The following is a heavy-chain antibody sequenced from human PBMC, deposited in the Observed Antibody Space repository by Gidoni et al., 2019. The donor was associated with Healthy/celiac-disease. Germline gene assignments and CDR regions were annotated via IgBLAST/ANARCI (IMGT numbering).Heavy chain of an antibody. CDR2: TYYRSKWYN. CDR1: GDSVSRNSAA. CDR3: ASVYVAYDY. J-gene: IGHJ4*02. Sequence: QEQLQQSGPGLAKPSQTLSLTCAISGDSVSRNSAAWNWIRQSPARGLEWLGRTYYRSKWYNDDAVSVKSRITINPDTSQSQFSLQLDSVTPQDTAVYYCASVYVAYDYWGQGTLVTVSA. D-gene: IGHD2-8*01. V-gene: IGHV6-1*01.